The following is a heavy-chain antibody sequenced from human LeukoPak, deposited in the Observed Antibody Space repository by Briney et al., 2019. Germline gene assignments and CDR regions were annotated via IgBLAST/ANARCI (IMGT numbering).Heavy chain of an antibody. V-gene: IGHV1-69*05. Sequence: SVKVSCKASGYTFTSYDINWVRQATGQGLEWMGGIIPIFGTANYAQKFQARVTITTDESTSTAYMELSSLRSEDTAVYYCARAVVPAATYLYYMDVWGKGTTVTVSS. CDR2: IIPIFGTA. CDR1: GYTFTSYD. J-gene: IGHJ6*03. D-gene: IGHD2-2*01. CDR3: ARAVVPAATYLYYMDV.